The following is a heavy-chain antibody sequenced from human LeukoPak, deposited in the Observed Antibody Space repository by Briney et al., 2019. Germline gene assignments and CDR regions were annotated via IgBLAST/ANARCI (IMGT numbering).Heavy chain of an antibody. CDR1: GFNFSSYG. D-gene: IGHD4-23*01. V-gene: IGHV3-30*02. CDR2: IRYDGIKK. CDR3: ARRAGGYSHPYDY. Sequence: GGSLRLSCAASGFNFSSYGMHWVRQAPGKGLEWVAFIRYDGIKKYYADSVKGRFTISRDNSKNTLYLQMNSLRAEDTAVYYCARRAGGYSHPYDYWGQGILVTVSS. J-gene: IGHJ4*02.